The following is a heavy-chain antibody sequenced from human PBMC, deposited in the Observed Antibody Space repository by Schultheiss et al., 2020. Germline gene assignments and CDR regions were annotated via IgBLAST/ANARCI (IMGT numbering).Heavy chain of an antibody. Sequence: ASVKVSCKASGYTFTSYYMHWVRQAPGQGLEWMGWISAYNGNTNYAQKLQGRVTMTTDTSTSTAYMELRSLRSDDTAVYYCARVTMPVDYFDYWGQGTLVTVSS. CDR1: GYTFTSYY. J-gene: IGHJ4*02. D-gene: IGHD3-10*01. CDR2: ISAYNGNT. CDR3: ARVTMPVDYFDY. V-gene: IGHV1-18*04.